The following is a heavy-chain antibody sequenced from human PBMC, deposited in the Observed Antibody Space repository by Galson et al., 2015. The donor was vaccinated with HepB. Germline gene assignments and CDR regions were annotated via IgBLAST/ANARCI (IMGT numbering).Heavy chain of an antibody. CDR2: ISHDGTND. Sequence: SLRLSCAASGFSFSNYGMHWVRQAPGKGLEWVGVISHDGTNDYYGDSVQGRFTISRDNSKNTVYLQMDSLRAEDTAVYYCAKDFEFGPLLTPLIHYWGQGSLVTVSS. J-gene: IGHJ4*02. CDR3: AKDFEFGPLLTPLIHY. D-gene: IGHD3-10*01. V-gene: IGHV3-30*18. CDR1: GFSFSNYG.